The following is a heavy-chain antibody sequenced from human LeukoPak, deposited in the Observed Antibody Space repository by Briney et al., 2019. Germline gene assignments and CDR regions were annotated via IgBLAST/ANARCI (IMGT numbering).Heavy chain of an antibody. V-gene: IGHV4-59*05. J-gene: IGHJ4*02. CDR1: GGSITSYY. CDR2: IYYSGST. Sequence: SETLSLTCTVSGGSITSYYWSWIRQPPGKGLEWIGSIYYSGSTYYNPSLKSRVTISVDTSKNQFSLKLSSVTAADTAVYYCATPPDYDSSAYYFDNWGQGTLVTVSS. D-gene: IGHD3-22*01. CDR3: ATPPDYDSSAYYFDN.